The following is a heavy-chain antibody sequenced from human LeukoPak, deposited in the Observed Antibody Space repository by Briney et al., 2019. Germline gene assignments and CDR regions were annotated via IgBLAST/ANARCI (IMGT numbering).Heavy chain of an antibody. D-gene: IGHD6-13*01. CDR2: ISGSGDST. CDR3: ARGAGASGGRDYYSDC. CDR1: GFTFSSYA. J-gene: IGHJ4*02. Sequence: GGSLRLSCAAAGFTFSSYAMSWVRQAPGKGLEWVSAISGSGDSTYYVDSVKGRFTISRDNSKNTLYLQMNSLRPEDTAVYYCARGAGASGGRDYYSDCWGQGILVAVSS. V-gene: IGHV3-23*01.